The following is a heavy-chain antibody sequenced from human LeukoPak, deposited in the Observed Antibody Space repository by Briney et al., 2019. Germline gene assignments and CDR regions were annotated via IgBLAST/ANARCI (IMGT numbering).Heavy chain of an antibody. J-gene: IGHJ4*02. D-gene: IGHD3-10*01. CDR3: ARDCWDYGSGSYCGIDY. V-gene: IGHV3-21*03. Sequence: GGSLRLSCAASGFTFSSYTMNWVRQAPGKGLEWVSSITSSSNYIYYADSVKGRFTIPRDNAKNSLYLQMNSLRAEDTTVYYCARDCWDYGSGSYCGIDYWGQGTLVTVSS. CDR1: GFTFSSYT. CDR2: ITSSSNYI.